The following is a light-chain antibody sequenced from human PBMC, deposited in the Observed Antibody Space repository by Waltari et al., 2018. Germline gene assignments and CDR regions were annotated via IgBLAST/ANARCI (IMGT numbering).Light chain of an antibody. CDR2: TTT. J-gene: IGLJ2*01. CDR3: QSYDSSLSGSV. V-gene: IGLV1-40*01. Sequence: QSVLTQPPSVSGAPGQRVTISCTGSSSNIGASNNVHGYQPHPGTAPNLPNHTTTKLPSGVPDRFSGSKSGTSASLAIPGLQADDEADYYCQSYDSSLSGSVFGGGTKLTVL. CDR1: SSNIGASNN.